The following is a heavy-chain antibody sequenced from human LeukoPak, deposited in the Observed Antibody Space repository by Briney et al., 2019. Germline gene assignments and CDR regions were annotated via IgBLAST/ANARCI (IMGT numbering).Heavy chain of an antibody. CDR3: AKEAGNGWSYFDY. D-gene: IGHD6-19*01. Sequence: GGSLRLSCAASGFTFSSYAMSWVRQAPGKGLEWVSGISVSVDITYHADSVKGRFTISRENSKNTLYLHLNSLRADDTAVYYCAKEAGNGWSYFDYWGQGTLVTVSS. CDR1: GFTFSSYA. V-gene: IGHV3-23*01. J-gene: IGHJ4*02. CDR2: ISVSVDIT.